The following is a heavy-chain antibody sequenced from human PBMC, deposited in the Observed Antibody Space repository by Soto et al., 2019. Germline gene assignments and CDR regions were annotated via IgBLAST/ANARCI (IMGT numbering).Heavy chain of an antibody. Sequence: QVQLVESGGGVVQPGRSLRLSCAASGFTFSSYGMHWVRKAPGKGLEWVAVISYDGSNKYYADSVKGRFTISRDNSKNTLYLQMNSLRAEDTAVYYCAKDLDPTYYDFWSGYSQGFDPWGQGTLVTVSS. V-gene: IGHV3-30*18. CDR1: GFTFSSYG. D-gene: IGHD3-3*01. CDR3: AKDLDPTYYDFWSGYSQGFDP. J-gene: IGHJ5*02. CDR2: ISYDGSNK.